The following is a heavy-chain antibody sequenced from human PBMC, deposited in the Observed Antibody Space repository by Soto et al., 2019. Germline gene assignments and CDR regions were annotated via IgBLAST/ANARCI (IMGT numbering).Heavy chain of an antibody. D-gene: IGHD3-3*02. CDR2: IDTSGST. CDR1: GASISNYY. CDR3: ARLPSRHLVDY. V-gene: IGHV4-4*07. Sequence: PSETLSLTCTFSGASISNYYWTWIRQPAGKGLEWIGRIDTSGSTYYNPSLKSRVTVSVDTSKNQFSLNLRSVTAADTAVYYCARLPSRHLVDYWGQGTLVTVSS. J-gene: IGHJ4*02.